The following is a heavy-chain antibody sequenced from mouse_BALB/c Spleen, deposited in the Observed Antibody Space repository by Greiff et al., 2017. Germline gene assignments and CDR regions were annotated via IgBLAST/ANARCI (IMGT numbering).Heavy chain of an antibody. D-gene: IGHD1-1*01. J-gene: IGHJ3*01. CDR1: GDSITSGY. CDR2: ISYSGST. Sequence: EVQVVESGPSLVKPSQTLSLTCSVTGDSITSGYWNWIRKFPGNKLEYMGYISYSGSTYYNPSLKSRISITRDTSKNQYYLQLNSVTTEDTATYYCARDYYGSREGTWCAYWGQGTLVTVSA. CDR3: ARDYYGSREGTWCAY. V-gene: IGHV3-8*02.